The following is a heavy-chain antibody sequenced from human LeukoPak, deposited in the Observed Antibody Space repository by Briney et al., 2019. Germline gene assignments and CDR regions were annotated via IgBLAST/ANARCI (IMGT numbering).Heavy chain of an antibody. V-gene: IGHV4-59*08. J-gene: IGHJ4*02. CDR1: GVSISSYY. D-gene: IGHD2/OR15-2a*01. CDR3: AGHHPRNTVDF. Sequence: SETLSLTCTVSGVSISSYYWSWIRQPPGKGLEWIAYISDIGSINYNPSLKSRVTISLDTSKNQFSLKLSSVTAADTAVYYCAGHHPRNTVDFWGQGTLVTVSS. CDR2: ISDIGSI.